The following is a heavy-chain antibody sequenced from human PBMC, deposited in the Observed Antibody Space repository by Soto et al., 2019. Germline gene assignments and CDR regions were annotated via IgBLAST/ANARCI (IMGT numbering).Heavy chain of an antibody. CDR1: GFTFSSYA. V-gene: IGHV3-30-3*01. J-gene: IGHJ4*02. D-gene: IGHD5-12*01. CDR2: ISYDGSNK. Sequence: GGSLRLSCAASGFTFSSYAMHWVRQAPGKGLEWVAVISYDGSNKYYADSVKGRFTISRDNSKNTLYLQMNSLRAEDTAVYYCARVSVEMATSFFDYWGQGTLVTVSS. CDR3: ARVSVEMATSFFDY.